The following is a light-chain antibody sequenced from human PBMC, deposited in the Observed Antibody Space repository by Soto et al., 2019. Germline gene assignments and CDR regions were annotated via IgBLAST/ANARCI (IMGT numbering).Light chain of an antibody. J-gene: IGKJ1*01. CDR2: KAS. CDR1: QSISSW. V-gene: IGKV1-5*03. CDR3: QPFNNYPWT. Sequence: DIQMTQSPSTLSASVGDRVTITCRASQSISSWLAWYQQKPGKAPNLLIFKASSLESGVPSRFSGSGSGTEFTLTISSLQPDDFATYYCQPFNNYPWTFGQVTRVEI.